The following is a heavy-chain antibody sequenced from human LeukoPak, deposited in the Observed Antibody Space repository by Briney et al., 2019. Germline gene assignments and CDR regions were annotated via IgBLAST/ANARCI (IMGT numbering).Heavy chain of an antibody. J-gene: IGHJ4*02. V-gene: IGHV3-74*01. CDR1: GFTFSSYW. D-gene: IGHD2-2*01. CDR2: IKIDGSST. Sequence: GGSLRLSCAASGFTFSSYWMHWVRQAPGKGLVWVSRIKIDGSSTFYADSVKGRFTISRDNAKNTLYLQMSSMRAEDTAVYYCARAHSYCTSASCSFYFDYWGQGTLVTVSS. CDR3: ARAHSYCTSASCSFYFDY.